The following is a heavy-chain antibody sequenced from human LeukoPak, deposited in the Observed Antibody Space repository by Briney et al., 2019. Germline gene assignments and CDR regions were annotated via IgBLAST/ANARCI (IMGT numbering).Heavy chain of an antibody. J-gene: IGHJ6*02. V-gene: IGHV3-21*01. CDR3: ARPIVGPLESYYYGMDV. CDR1: GFTFSSYS. CDR2: ISSSSSYI. D-gene: IGHD2-21*01. Sequence: GGSLRLSCAASGFTFSSYSMNWVRQAPGKGLEWVSSISSSSSYIYYADSVKGRFTISRDNAKNSLYLQMNSLRAEDTAVYYCARPIVGPLESYYYGMDVWGQGTTVTVSS.